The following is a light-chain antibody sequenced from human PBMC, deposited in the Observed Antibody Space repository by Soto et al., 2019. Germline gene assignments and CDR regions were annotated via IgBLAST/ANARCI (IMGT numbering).Light chain of an antibody. J-gene: IGKJ2*01. V-gene: IGKV3-11*01. CDR3: QQRSNWPEYT. CDR1: QSVSSY. CDR2: DAS. Sequence: EIVLTQSPATLSLSPGERATLSCRASQSVSSYLAWYQQKPGQAPRLLIYDASNMATGSPARFSGSGSWTDFTLTISSLEPEDVAVYYCQQRSNWPEYTFGQGTKVEIK.